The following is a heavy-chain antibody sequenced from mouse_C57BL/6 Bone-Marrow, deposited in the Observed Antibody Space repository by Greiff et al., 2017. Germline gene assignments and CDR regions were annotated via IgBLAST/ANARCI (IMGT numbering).Heavy chain of an antibody. Sequence: QVQLQQSGAELVRPGTSVKMSCKASGYTFTNYWIGWAKQRPGHGLEWIGDIYPGGGYTNYNEKFKGKATLTADKSYSTAYMQFSSLTSEDSAISYCARSIYDGYYVAWFAYWGQGTLVTVSA. J-gene: IGHJ3*01. D-gene: IGHD2-3*01. V-gene: IGHV1-63*01. CDR3: ARSIYDGYYVAWFAY. CDR1: GYTFTNYW. CDR2: IYPGGGYT.